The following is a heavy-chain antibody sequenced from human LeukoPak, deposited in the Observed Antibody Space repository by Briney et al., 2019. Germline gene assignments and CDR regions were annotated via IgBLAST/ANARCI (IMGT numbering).Heavy chain of an antibody. Sequence: PSQTLSLTCTVSGGSISSGSYYWSWIRQPAGKGLEWIGRIYTSGSTNYNPSLKSRVTISVDTSKNQFSLKLSSVAAADTAVYYCARVPYSSGRYDPYYYYTDVWGKGTTVTVSS. V-gene: IGHV4-61*02. CDR1: GGSISSGSYY. J-gene: IGHJ6*03. CDR2: IYTSGST. D-gene: IGHD6-19*01. CDR3: ARVPYSSGRYDPYYYYTDV.